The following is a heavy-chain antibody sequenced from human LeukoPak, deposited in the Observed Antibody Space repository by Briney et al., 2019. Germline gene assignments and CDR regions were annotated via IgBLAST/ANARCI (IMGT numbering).Heavy chain of an antibody. V-gene: IGHV3-48*03. D-gene: IGHD6-13*01. CDR2: ISSSGSTI. CDR3: ARDEGIAAAPDAFDI. CDR1: GFTFSSYE. J-gene: IGHJ3*02. Sequence: GGSLRLSCAASGFTFSSYEMNWVRQAPGKGLEWVSYISSSGSTIYYADSVKGRFTISRDNAKNSLYLQMNSLRAEDTAVYYCARDEGIAAAPDAFDIWGQGTMVTVSS.